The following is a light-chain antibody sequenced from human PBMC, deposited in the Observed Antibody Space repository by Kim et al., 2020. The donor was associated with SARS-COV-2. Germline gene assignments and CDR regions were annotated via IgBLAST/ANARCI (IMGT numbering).Light chain of an antibody. CDR1: QSVISNY. J-gene: IGKJ2*01. Sequence: EIVLTQSPGTLPLSPGDRATLSCRASQSVISNYLAWYQQKPGQAPRLLIYGASSRATGIPDRFSGSGSGTDFTLTISRLEPEDFAVYYCQQYGSSPPYTFGQGTKLEI. CDR3: QQYGSSPPYT. CDR2: GAS. V-gene: IGKV3-20*01.